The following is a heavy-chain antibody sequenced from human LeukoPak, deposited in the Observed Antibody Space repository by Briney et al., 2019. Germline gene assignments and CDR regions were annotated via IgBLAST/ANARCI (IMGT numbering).Heavy chain of an antibody. CDR1: GGPFSGYY. D-gene: IGHD2-15*01. J-gene: IGHJ4*02. V-gene: IGHV4-34*01. CDR3: ASLKVVVVPYCFDS. Sequence: PSETLSLTCGVYGGPFSGYYLSWIRQPPGEGLEWIGEINHSGSTNYNPSLTSRVTMSVDTSKNQFSLKLSSVTAADTAVYYCASLKVVVVPYCFDSWGQGTLVTVSS. CDR2: INHSGST.